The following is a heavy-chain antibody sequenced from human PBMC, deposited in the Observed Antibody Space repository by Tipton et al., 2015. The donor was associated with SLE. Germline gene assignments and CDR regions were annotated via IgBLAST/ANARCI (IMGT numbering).Heavy chain of an antibody. Sequence: TLSLTCAVYGGSFSGYYWSWIRQPPGKGLEWIGEINHSGSTNYNPSLKSRVTISVDTSRNHFSLKLNSVTAADTAVYYCANYDILTGYLDYWGQGTLVTVSS. CDR3: ANYDILTGYLDY. CDR2: INHSGST. D-gene: IGHD3-9*01. J-gene: IGHJ4*02. CDR1: GGSFSGYY. V-gene: IGHV4-34*09.